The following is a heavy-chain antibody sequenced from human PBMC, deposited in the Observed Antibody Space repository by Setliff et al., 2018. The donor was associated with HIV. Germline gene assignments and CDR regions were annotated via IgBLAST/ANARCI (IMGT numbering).Heavy chain of an antibody. CDR2: INPSGGST. J-gene: IGHJ6*03. V-gene: IGHV1-46*03. CDR1: GYTFTSYY. Sequence: ASVKVSCKASGYTFTSYYMHWVRQAPGQGLDWMGIINPSGGSTSYAQKFQGRVTMTRDTSTSTVYMELSSLRSEDTAVYYCARDPAVFGLYYYYYIDVWGKGTTVTVSS. D-gene: IGHD3-16*01. CDR3: ARDPAVFGLYYYYYIDV.